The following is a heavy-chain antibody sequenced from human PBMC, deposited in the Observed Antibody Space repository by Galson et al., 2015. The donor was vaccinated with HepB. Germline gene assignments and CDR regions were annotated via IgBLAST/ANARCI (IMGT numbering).Heavy chain of an antibody. Sequence: QSGAEVKKPGASVKVSCKASGYTFTDYGVSWVRQAPGQGLEWMGWISAYNGRTNYAQNFQDRVTMATDTSTNTAYMELTSLRSDDTAVYYCARDRSSSSLWGQGTLVTVSS. CDR3: ARDRSSSSL. CDR1: GYTFTDYG. CDR2: ISAYNGRT. V-gene: IGHV1-18*01. D-gene: IGHD6-6*01. J-gene: IGHJ4*02.